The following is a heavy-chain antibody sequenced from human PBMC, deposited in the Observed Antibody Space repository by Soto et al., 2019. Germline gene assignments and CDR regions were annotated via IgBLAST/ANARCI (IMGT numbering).Heavy chain of an antibody. CDR1: GGSVSSGTDY. J-gene: IGHJ4*02. V-gene: IGHV4-61*01. Sequence: PSETLSLTCTVSGGSVSSGTDYWTWIRQPPGKGLEWIGYIYYTGSTNYNPSLKSRVTISVDTSKNQFSLKLGSVTAADTAVYYCARLNYFDSSGYLPRDYWGQGTLVTVSS. CDR3: ARLNYFDSSGYLPRDY. D-gene: IGHD3-22*01. CDR2: IYYTGST.